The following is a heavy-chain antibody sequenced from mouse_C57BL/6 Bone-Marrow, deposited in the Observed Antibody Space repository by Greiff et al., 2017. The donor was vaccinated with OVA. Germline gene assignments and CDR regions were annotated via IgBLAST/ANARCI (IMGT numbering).Heavy chain of an antibody. J-gene: IGHJ2*01. D-gene: IGHD2-3*01. Sequence: EVKLQQSGPVLVKPGASVKMSCKASGYTFTDYYMNWVKQSHGKSLEWIGVINPYNGGTSYNQKFKGKATLTVDKSSSTAYMELNSLTSEDSAVYYCARYDGYYSFDYWGQGTTLTVSS. CDR2: INPYNGGT. V-gene: IGHV1-19*01. CDR3: ARYDGYYSFDY. CDR1: GYTFTDYY.